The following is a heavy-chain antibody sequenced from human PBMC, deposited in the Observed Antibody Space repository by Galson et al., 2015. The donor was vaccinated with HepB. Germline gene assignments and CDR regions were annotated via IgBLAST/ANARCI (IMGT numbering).Heavy chain of an antibody. CDR1: GFTFSGSA. Sequence: SLRLSCAASGFTFSGSAMHWVRQASGKGLEWVGRIRSKANSYATAYAASVKGRFTISRDDSKNTAYLQTNSLKTEDTAVYYCTRSAPSEYCSSTSCAIYYYYYYMDVWGKGTTVTVSS. V-gene: IGHV3-73*01. CDR2: IRSKANSYAT. CDR3: TRSAPSEYCSSTSCAIYYYYYYMDV. J-gene: IGHJ6*03. D-gene: IGHD2-2*01.